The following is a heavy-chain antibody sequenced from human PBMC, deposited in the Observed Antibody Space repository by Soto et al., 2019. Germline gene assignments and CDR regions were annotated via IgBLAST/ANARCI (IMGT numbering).Heavy chain of an antibody. CDR1: GFPFSSYE. D-gene: IGHD6-13*01. J-gene: IGHJ6*04. CDR3: ARDWGGQAAGGYGMDV. Sequence: PVVSLRLSCAGSGFPFSSYEIHWVRQAPCKGLEWVAVISYDGSNKYLADSVKGRFTISRDNSKNTLYLQMNSLRPQDTAVYYCARDWGGQAAGGYGMDVWGEGTTVTVSS. CDR2: ISYDGSNK. V-gene: IGHV3-30-3*01.